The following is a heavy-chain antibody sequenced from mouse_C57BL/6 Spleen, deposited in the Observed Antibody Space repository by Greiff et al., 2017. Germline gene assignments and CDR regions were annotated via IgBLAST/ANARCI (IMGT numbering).Heavy chain of an antibody. J-gene: IGHJ3*01. D-gene: IGHD1-1*01. CDR1: GYTFTDYY. Sequence: EVQLQQSGPELVKPGASVKISCKASGYTFTDYYMNWVKQSHGKSLEWIGDINPNNGGTSYNQKFKGKATLTVDKSSSTAYMELRSLTSEDSAVYYCARDYGSSYVPWFAYWGQGTLVTVSA. CDR2: INPNNGGT. V-gene: IGHV1-26*01. CDR3: ARDYGSSYVPWFAY.